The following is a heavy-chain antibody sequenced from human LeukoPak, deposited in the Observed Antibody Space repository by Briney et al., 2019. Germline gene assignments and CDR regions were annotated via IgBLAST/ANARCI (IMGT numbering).Heavy chain of an antibody. Sequence: PSETLSLTCTVSGGSISSSSYYWGWIRQPPGKGLEWIGSIYYSGSTYYNPSLKSRVTISVDTSKNQFSLKLSSVTAADTAVYYCARELRRYYDSSGYVWGQGTLVTVSS. V-gene: IGHV4-39*07. CDR3: ARELRRYYDSSGYV. J-gene: IGHJ4*02. CDR2: IYYSGST. D-gene: IGHD3-22*01. CDR1: GGSISSSSYY.